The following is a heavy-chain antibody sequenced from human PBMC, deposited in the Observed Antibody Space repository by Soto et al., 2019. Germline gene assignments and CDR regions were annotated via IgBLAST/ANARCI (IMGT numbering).Heavy chain of an antibody. Sequence: QVQLVQSGAEVKEPGASVKVSCKASGYTFTGYHIHWVRQAPGQGLEWMGWINTNSGDTNYAQKFQGWVTMTRDTAINTAYVQLSRLSSDDTAVYYCAGWVGASNWFDPWGQGTLVTVSS. J-gene: IGHJ5*02. CDR2: INTNSGDT. D-gene: IGHD1-26*01. CDR3: AGWVGASNWFDP. V-gene: IGHV1-2*04. CDR1: GYTFTGYH.